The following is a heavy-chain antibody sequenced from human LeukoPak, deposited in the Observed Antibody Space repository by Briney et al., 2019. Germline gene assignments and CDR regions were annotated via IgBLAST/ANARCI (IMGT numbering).Heavy chain of an antibody. Sequence: GGSLRLSCAASGFTFSSYEMNWVRQAPGKGLEWVSYISSSGSTIYYADSVKGRFTISRDNAKNSLYLQMNSLRAEDTAVYYCAKGVVVAPDVTPFDYWGQGTLVTVSS. CDR3: AKGVVVAPDVTPFDY. D-gene: IGHD2-2*01. J-gene: IGHJ4*02. V-gene: IGHV3-48*03. CDR2: ISSSGSTI. CDR1: GFTFSSYE.